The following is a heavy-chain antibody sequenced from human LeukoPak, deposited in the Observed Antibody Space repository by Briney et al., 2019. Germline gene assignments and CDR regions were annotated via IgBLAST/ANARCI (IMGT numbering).Heavy chain of an antibody. J-gene: IGHJ4*02. CDR2: ISGGTT. Sequence: GGSLRLSCTASGFTFGDYLMSWSRQAPGKGLEWIGFISGGTTEYASSVKGTFTISRDDSTSIAYLQMNSLTTEDTAVYYCSRGSGWLSVYWGQGTLVTVSS. V-gene: IGHV3-49*03. CDR3: SRGSGWLSVY. D-gene: IGHD6-19*01. CDR1: GFTFGDYL.